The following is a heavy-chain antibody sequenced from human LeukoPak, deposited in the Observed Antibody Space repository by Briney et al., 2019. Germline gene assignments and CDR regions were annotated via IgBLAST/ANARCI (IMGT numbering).Heavy chain of an antibody. CDR2: IYSGGST. CDR3: AKAWPDTYYYDSSGYYYLDY. J-gene: IGHJ4*02. CDR1: GFTVSSNY. V-gene: IGHV3-53*05. D-gene: IGHD3-22*01. Sequence: GGSLRLSCAASGFTVSSNYMSWVRQAPGKGLEWVSVIYSGGSTYYADSVKGRFTISRENSKNTLYLQMNSLRAEDTAVYYCAKAWPDTYYYDSSGYYYLDYWGQGTLVTVSS.